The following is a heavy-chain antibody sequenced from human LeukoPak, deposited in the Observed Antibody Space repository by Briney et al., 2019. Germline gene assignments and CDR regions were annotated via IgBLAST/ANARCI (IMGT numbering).Heavy chain of an antibody. J-gene: IGHJ3*02. Sequence: GASVKVSCKASGYTFTSYDINWVRQAPGQGLEWMGIINPSGGSTSYAQKFQGRVTMTRDTSTSTVYMELSSLRSEDTAVYYCARDGGPYYYDSSGYESDAFDIWGQGTMVTVSS. CDR1: GYTFTSYD. V-gene: IGHV1-46*01. CDR2: INPSGGST. D-gene: IGHD3-22*01. CDR3: ARDGGPYYYDSSGYESDAFDI.